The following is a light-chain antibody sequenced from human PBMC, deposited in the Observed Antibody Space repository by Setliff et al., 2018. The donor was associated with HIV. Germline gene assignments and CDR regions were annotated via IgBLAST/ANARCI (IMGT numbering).Light chain of an antibody. CDR3: NSYTSSSTLV. J-gene: IGLJ1*01. CDR1: SSDVGSYNL. CDR2: EVS. Sequence: QSVLTQPASVSGSPGQSITISCTGTSSDVGSYNLVSWYQQHPGKAPKLMIYEVSRRPSGVSNRLSGSKSGNTASLTISGLQAEDEADYYCNSYTSSSTLVFGTGTKVTV. V-gene: IGLV2-14*02.